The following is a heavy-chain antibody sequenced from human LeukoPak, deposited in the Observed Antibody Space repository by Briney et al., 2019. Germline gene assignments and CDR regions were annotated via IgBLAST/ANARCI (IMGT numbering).Heavy chain of an antibody. J-gene: IGHJ3*02. Sequence: ASVKVSCKASGYTFTGYYMHWLRQAPGQGLKWIGRINPNSGGTNYAQKFQGRVTMTRDTSISTAYMELSRLRSDDTAVYYCASAGEGVFDAFDIWGQGTRVTVSS. CDR1: GYTFTGYY. D-gene: IGHD3-16*01. CDR2: INPNSGGT. V-gene: IGHV1-2*06. CDR3: ASAGEGVFDAFDI.